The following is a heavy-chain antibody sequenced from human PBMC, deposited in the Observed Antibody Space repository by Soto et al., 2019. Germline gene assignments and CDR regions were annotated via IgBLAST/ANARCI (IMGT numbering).Heavy chain of an antibody. CDR2: INPSGGST. D-gene: IGHD2-2*02. CDR3: ARDVPSYTYGPDHRMDV. J-gene: IGHJ6*02. Sequence: GASVKVSCKASGYTFTSYYMHWVRQAPGQGLEWMGIINPSGGSTSYAQKFQGRVTMTRDTSTSTVYMELSSLRSEDTAVYYCARDVPSYTYGPDHRMDVWGQGTTVTVYS. CDR1: GYTFTSYY. V-gene: IGHV1-46*01.